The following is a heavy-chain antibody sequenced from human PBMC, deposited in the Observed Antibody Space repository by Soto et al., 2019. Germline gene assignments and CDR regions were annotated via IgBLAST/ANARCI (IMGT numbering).Heavy chain of an antibody. CDR1: GYTFTSYG. J-gene: IGHJ6*02. CDR2: ISAYNGNT. Sequence: ASVKVSCKASGYTFTSYGISWVRQAPGQGLEWMGWISAYNGNTNYAQKLQGRVTMTTDTSTSTACMELRSLRSDDTAVYYCARDNPIIVVVPAAPSSIMDVWGQGTTVTVSS. D-gene: IGHD2-2*01. V-gene: IGHV1-18*04. CDR3: ARDNPIIVVVPAAPSSIMDV.